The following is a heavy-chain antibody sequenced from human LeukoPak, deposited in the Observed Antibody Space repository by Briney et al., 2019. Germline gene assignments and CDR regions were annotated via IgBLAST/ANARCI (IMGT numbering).Heavy chain of an antibody. CDR1: GYSFTNSW. D-gene: IGHD6-13*01. CDR3: ARQSSSSWYFFGY. Sequence: GESLKISCKGSGYSFTNSWIGWVRQMPGKGLEWMGIIYPGDSNTRYSPSFQGQVTISADKSTSTAYLQWSSLKASDTAMYYCARQSSSSWYFFGYWGQGTLVTVSS. J-gene: IGHJ4*02. CDR2: IYPGDSNT. V-gene: IGHV5-51*01.